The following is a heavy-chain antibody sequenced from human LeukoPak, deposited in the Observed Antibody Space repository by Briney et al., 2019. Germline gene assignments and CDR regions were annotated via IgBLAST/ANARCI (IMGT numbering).Heavy chain of an antibody. J-gene: IGHJ4*02. V-gene: IGHV4-4*07. CDR2: IYSSGST. Sequence: SETLSLTCTVSGGSINNYYWSWIRQPAGKGLEWIGLIYSSGSTSYNPSLKSRVTMSVDTSKKQFSLRLSSVTAADTAVYYCAKDRGFWHDSHFDYWGQGTLVTVSS. CDR1: GGSINNYY. D-gene: IGHD3-3*01. CDR3: AKDRGFWHDSHFDY.